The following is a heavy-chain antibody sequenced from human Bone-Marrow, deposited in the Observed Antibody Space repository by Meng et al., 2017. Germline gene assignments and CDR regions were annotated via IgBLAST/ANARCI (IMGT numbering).Heavy chain of an antibody. J-gene: IGHJ4*02. V-gene: IGHV1-2*02. Sequence: ASVKVSCKASGYTFTGYYMHWVRQAPGQGLEWMGWINPNSGGTNYAQQFQGRVTMTRDTSISTAYMELSRLRSDDTAVYYCARVWPAAMSSFDYWGQGTLVTVSS. CDR1: GYTFTGYY. CDR2: INPNSGGT. D-gene: IGHD2-2*01. CDR3: ARVWPAAMSSFDY.